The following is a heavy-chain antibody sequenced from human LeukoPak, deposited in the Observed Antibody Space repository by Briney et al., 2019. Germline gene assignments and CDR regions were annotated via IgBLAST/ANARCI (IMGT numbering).Heavy chain of an antibody. CDR2: IKQDGSEK. V-gene: IGHV3-7*01. J-gene: IGHJ4*02. CDR3: ARIQLWLRAGPFDY. Sequence: HPGGSLRLSCAASGFTFSSYWMSWVRQAPGKGLEWVANIKQDGSEKYYVDSVKGRFTISRDNAKNSLYLQMNSLRAEDTAVYYCARIQLWLRAGPFDYWGQGTLVTVSS. D-gene: IGHD5-18*01. CDR1: GFTFSSYW.